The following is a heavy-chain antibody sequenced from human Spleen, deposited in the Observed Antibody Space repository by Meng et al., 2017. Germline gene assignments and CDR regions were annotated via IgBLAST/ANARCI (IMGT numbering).Heavy chain of an antibody. V-gene: IGHV1-2*06. J-gene: IGHJ4*01. CDR2: IDPKTGDT. Sequence: GQWGEFGAEGKRPGASVKVSCKPSGYNFPDYYIHWVRRAPGQGLEWMGRIDPKTGDTHYAMKFQGRVTMTGDTSISTAYMELSGLRSDDTAMYYCARDEDISAAGKLFGDYWGHGTLVTVSS. D-gene: IGHD6-13*01. CDR1: GYNFPDYY. CDR3: ARDEDISAAGKLFGDY.